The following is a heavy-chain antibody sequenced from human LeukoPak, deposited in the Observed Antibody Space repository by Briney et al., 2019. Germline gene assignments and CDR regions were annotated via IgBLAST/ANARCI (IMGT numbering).Heavy chain of an antibody. CDR3: ARSHSSGWYGDAFDI. D-gene: IGHD6-19*01. V-gene: IGHV4-34*01. Sequence: PSETLSLTCAVYGGSFSGYYWSWIRQPPGKGLEWIGEINHSGSTNYNPSLKSRVTISVDTSKNQFSLKLSSVTAADTAVYYCARSHSSGWYGDAFDIWGQGTMVTVSS. CDR1: GGSFSGYY. J-gene: IGHJ3*02. CDR2: INHSGST.